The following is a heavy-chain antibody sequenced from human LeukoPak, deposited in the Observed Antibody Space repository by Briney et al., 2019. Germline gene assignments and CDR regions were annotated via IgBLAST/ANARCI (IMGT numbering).Heavy chain of an antibody. V-gene: IGHV3-9*03. D-gene: IGHD2-2*01. Sequence: TGRSLRLSCSASGFTFDDYAMHCVRHAPGEGLEWVSGISWNSGSIGYADSVKGRFTISRDNAKNSLYLQMNSLRAEDMALYYCAKGSYCSSTSCYFDYWGQGTLVTVSS. J-gene: IGHJ4*02. CDR1: GFTFDDYA. CDR3: AKGSYCSSTSCYFDY. CDR2: ISWNSGSI.